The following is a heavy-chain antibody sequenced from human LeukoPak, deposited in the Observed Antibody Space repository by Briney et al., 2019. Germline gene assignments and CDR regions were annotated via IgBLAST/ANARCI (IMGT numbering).Heavy chain of an antibody. V-gene: IGHV6-1*01. CDR3: ARNTGSPFDY. CDR2: TYYRSKWKN. D-gene: IGHD1-26*01. Sequence: QSQTLSLTCAISGDSVSSNSVAWNWIRQSPSRGLEWLGRTYYRSKWKNDYAVSVKGRIIINPDTSKNQFSLQLKSVTPEDSAIYYCARNTGSPFDYWGQGTLVTVSS. J-gene: IGHJ4*02. CDR1: GDSVSSNSVA.